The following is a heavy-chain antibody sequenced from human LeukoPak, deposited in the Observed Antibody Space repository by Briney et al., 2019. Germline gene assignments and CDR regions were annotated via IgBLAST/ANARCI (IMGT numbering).Heavy chain of an antibody. Sequence: GGSLRLSCAASGLTFTSYAMHWVRQAPGKGLEWVAVISYDGSNKYYADSVKGRFTTSRDNSKNTLYLQMDSLRAEDTAVYYCARGSGRYWYFDLWGRGTLVTVSS. J-gene: IGHJ2*01. V-gene: IGHV3-30-3*01. D-gene: IGHD6-19*01. CDR2: ISYDGSNK. CDR3: ARGSGRYWYFDL. CDR1: GLTFTSYA.